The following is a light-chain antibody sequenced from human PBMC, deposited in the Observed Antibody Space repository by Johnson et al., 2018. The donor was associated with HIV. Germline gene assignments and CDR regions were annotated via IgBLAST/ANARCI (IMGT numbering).Light chain of an antibody. Sequence: QSVLTQPPSVSAAPGQKVTISCSGSSSNIGNNYVSWYQQLPGTSPKLLIYENKARPSGIPDRFSGSKSATSATLAITGLQTGDEADYYCGTWDTSLSAVYVFGTGTKVTVL. CDR2: ENK. CDR1: SSNIGNNY. J-gene: IGLJ1*01. CDR3: GTWDTSLSAVYV. V-gene: IGLV1-51*01.